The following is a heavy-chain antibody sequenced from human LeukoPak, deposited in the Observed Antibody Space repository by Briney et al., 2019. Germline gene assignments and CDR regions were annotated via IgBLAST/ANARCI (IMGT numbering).Heavy chain of an antibody. D-gene: IGHD4-17*01. Sequence: ASVKVSCKASGGTFSSYAISWVLQAPGQGLEWMGRIIPIFGTANYAQKFQGRVTITTDESTSTAYMELSSLRSEDTAVYYCARGDLDYGDDPRFDYWGQGTLVTVSS. J-gene: IGHJ4*02. CDR2: IIPIFGTA. CDR3: ARGDLDYGDDPRFDY. CDR1: GGTFSSYA. V-gene: IGHV1-69*05.